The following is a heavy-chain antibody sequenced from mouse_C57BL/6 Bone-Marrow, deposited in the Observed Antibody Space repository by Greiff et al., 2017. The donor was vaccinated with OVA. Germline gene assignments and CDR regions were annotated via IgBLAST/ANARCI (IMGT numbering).Heavy chain of an antibody. CDR1: DSAVFPIAF. CDR3: AMYYDYDGYAMDY. V-gene: IGHV15-2*01. CDR2: ILPSIGRT. J-gene: IGHJ4*01. Sequence: VQLQQSGSELRSPGSSVKLSCKDSDSAVFPIAFMCWVRQTPGHGFEWIGGILPSIGRTIYGEKFEDKATLDADTLSTTAYLELNSLTSEDSAIYYCAMYYDYDGYAMDYWGQGTSVTVSS. D-gene: IGHD2-4*01.